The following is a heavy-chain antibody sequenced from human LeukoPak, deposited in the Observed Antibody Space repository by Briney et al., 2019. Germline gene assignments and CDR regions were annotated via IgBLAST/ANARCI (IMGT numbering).Heavy chain of an antibody. CDR2: IYYSGST. CDR3: ARSDHSGSYYWYAFDI. V-gene: IGHV4-39*01. D-gene: IGHD1-26*01. J-gene: IGHJ3*02. Sequence: SETLSLTCTVSGGSISSSSYYWGWIRQPPGKGLEWIGSIYYSGSTYYNPSLKSRVTISVDTSKNQFSLKLSSVTAADTAVYYCARSDHSGSYYWYAFDIWAKGQWSPSLQ. CDR1: GGSISSSSYY.